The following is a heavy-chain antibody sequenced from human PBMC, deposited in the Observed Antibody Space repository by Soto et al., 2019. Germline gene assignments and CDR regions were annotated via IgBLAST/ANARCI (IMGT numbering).Heavy chain of an antibody. V-gene: IGHV4-39*01. D-gene: IGHD3-3*02. CDR1: GGSISSSSDY. J-gene: IGHJ5*02. Sequence: SETLSLTCTVSGGSISSSSDYWGWIRQPPGKGLEWIGSIYYSGSTYYNPSLKSRVTISVDTSKNQFSLKLSSVTAADTAVYYCARQLGMIEPWGPGTLVTVST. CDR3: ARQLGMIEP. CDR2: IYYSGST.